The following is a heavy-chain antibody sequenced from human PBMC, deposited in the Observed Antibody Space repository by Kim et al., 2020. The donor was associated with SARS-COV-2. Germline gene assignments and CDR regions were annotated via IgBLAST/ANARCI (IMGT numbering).Heavy chain of an antibody. D-gene: IGHD3-16*02. Sequence: SETLSLTCTVSGGSISSYYWSWIRQPPRKGLEWIGYIYYSGSTNYNPSLKTRVTISVDTSKNQFSLKLSSVTAADTAVYYCARDRFGGVIGDFDYGGQGT. CDR2: IYYSGST. V-gene: IGHV4-59*12. J-gene: IGHJ4*02. CDR1: GGSISSYY. CDR3: ARDRFGGVIGDFDY.